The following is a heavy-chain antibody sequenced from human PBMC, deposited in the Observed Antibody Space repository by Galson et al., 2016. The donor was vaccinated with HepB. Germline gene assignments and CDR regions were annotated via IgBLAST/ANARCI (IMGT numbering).Heavy chain of an antibody. V-gene: IGHV1-2*06. CDR3: AVVLNKSMEDY. CDR1: GYTFTGYY. J-gene: IGHJ4*02. D-gene: IGHD1/OR15-1a*01. CDR2: INPNSGGT. Sequence: SVKVSCKASGYTFTGYYIGWVRQAPGQGLEWMGRINPNSGGTKYVQKFQGRVTMTRDTSISTAYMELSRLRSYDTAVYYCAVVLNKSMEDYWGQGTLVTVSS.